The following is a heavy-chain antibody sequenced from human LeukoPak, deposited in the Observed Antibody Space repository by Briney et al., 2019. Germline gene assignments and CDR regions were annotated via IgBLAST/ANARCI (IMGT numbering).Heavy chain of an antibody. D-gene: IGHD3-9*01. CDR3: ARSPHILTGENFDY. Sequence: ASVKVSCKASGYTFTVYYRHWVRQAPGQGLEWMGWINPNSGGTNYAQKFQGRVTMTRDTSITTAYMEMSRLRSDDTALYYCARSPHILTGENFDYWGQGTLVTVSS. CDR1: GYTFTVYY. J-gene: IGHJ4*02. CDR2: INPNSGGT. V-gene: IGHV1-2*02.